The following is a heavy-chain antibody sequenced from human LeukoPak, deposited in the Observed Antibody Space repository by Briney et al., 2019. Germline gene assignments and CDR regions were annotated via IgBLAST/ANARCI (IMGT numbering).Heavy chain of an antibody. J-gene: IGHJ4*02. CDR1: GGSFSGYY. V-gene: IGHV4-34*01. D-gene: IGHD6-13*01. Sequence: SETLSLTCAVYGGSFSGYYWSWIRQPPGEGLEWIGEINHSGSTNYNPSLKSRVTISVDTSKNQFSLKLSSVTAADTAVYYCARGRRAAAGPNDYWGQGTLVTVSS. CDR3: ARGRRAAAGPNDY. CDR2: INHSGST.